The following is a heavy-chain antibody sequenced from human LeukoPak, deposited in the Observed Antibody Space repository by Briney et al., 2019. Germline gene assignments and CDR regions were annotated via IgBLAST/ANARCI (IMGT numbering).Heavy chain of an antibody. V-gene: IGHV4-39*01. CDR3: ARHENRRPFDY. D-gene: IGHD1-14*01. CDR1: GGSISSSSYY. Sequence: SETLSLTCTVSGGSISSSSYYWGWIRQPPGKGLVWIGSIYYSGSTYYNPSLKSRVTISVDTSKNQFSLKLSSVTAADTAVYYCARHENRRPFDYWGQGTLVTVSS. CDR2: IYYSGST. J-gene: IGHJ4*02.